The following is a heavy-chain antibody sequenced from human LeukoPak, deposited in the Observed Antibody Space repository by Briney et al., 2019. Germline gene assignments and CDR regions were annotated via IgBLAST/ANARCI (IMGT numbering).Heavy chain of an antibody. J-gene: IGHJ4*02. D-gene: IGHD6-6*01. CDR1: GFTFRSYW. CDR2: INRDGSNI. V-gene: IGHV3-74*01. CDR3: VSDTSSSFDY. Sequence: GGSLRLSCTASGFTFRSYWMHWVRQVPGNGLVWVSRINRDGSNIVYADSVEGRFTISRDNAKNTLSLQMNSLRAEDTAVYYCVSDTSSSFDYWGQGTLVTVSS.